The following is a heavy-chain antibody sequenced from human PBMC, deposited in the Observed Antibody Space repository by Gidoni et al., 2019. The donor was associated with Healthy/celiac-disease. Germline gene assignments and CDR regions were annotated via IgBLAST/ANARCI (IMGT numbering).Heavy chain of an antibody. J-gene: IGHJ4*02. CDR1: GGSISSSSYY. V-gene: IGHV4-39*01. CDR3: ARHGAAAGTPFDY. D-gene: IGHD6-13*01. CDR2: IYYSGST. Sequence: QLQLQESGPGLVKPSETLSLTCTVSGGSISSSSYYWGWIRQPPGKGLEWIGSIYYSGSTYYNPSLKSRVTISVDTSKNQFSLKLSSVTAADTAVYYCARHGAAAGTPFDYWGQGTLVTVSS.